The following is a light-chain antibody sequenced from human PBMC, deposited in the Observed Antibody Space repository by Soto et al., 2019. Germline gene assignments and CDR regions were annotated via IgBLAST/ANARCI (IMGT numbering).Light chain of an antibody. V-gene: IGLV6-57*03. CDR3: QSYDSSKGV. CDR2: EDN. J-gene: IGLJ2*01. Sequence: NFMLTQPHSVSESPGKTVTISCTRITGSIASNYVQWYQQRPGSAPTTVIYEDNQRPSGVPDRFSGSIDSSSNSASLTISGLKTEDEADYCCQSYDSSKGVFGGGTKLTVL. CDR1: TGSIASNY.